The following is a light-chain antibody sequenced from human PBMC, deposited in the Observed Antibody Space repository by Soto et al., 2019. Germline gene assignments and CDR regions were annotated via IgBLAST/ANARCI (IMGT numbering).Light chain of an antibody. CDR3: CSYAGSYKGYV. V-gene: IGLV2-11*01. J-gene: IGLJ1*01. Sequence: QSALTQPRSVSGYPGQSVTISCTGTSSDVGGYHYVSWYQQHPGKAPKLMMYDVSKRPSGVPDRFSGSKSGNTASLPISGLQAEDEADYYCCSYAGSYKGYVFGTGTKVTVL. CDR1: SSDVGGYHY. CDR2: DVS.